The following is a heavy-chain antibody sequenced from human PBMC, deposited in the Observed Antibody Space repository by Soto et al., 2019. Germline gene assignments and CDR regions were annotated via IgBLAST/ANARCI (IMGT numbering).Heavy chain of an antibody. J-gene: IGHJ5*02. CDR1: GFSLSTSGVG. CDR2: IYWDDDK. V-gene: IGHV2-5*02. CDR3: VKAFYSGSGLGWLDP. D-gene: IGHD3-10*01. Sequence: SGPTLVNPTQTLTLTCTFSGFSLSTSGVGVGWIRQPPGKALEWLGLIYWDDDKRYSPSLKSRLTIAKDTSKNQVVLTMTNMDPVDTATYYCVKAFYSGSGLGWLDPWGQGTLVTVSS.